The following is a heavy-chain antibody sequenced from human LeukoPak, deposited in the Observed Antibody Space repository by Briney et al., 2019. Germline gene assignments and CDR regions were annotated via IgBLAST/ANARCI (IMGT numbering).Heavy chain of an antibody. V-gene: IGHV3-33*06. CDR3: AKDGGLWVSAHWGDS. J-gene: IGHJ4*02. CDR2: IWYGGSNK. Sequence: GGSLRLSCAASGFTFSTSGMHWVRQAPGKGLEWVAVIWYGGSNKHYAESVKGRFSISRDNSKSTLYLQMNSLRTEDTAVYYCAKDGGLWVSAHWGDSWGRGTLVTVSS. D-gene: IGHD7-27*01. CDR1: GFTFSTSG.